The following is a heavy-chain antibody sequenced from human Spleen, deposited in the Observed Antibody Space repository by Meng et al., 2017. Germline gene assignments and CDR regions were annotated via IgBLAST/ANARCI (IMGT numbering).Heavy chain of an antibody. CDR2: IYYSGST. CDR3: ARDQGLGAFDI. J-gene: IGHJ3*02. D-gene: IGHD3-16*01. Sequence: GSLRLSCTVSGGSVSSSSYYWGWIRQPPGKGLEWIGSIYYSGSTYYNPSRKSRVTISVDTSKNQFSLKLSSVTAADTAVYYCARDQGLGAFDIWGQGTMVTVSS. CDR1: GGSVSSSSYY. V-gene: IGHV4-39*07.